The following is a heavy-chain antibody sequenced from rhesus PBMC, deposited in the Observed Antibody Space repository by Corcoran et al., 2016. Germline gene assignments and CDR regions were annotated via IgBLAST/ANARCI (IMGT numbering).Heavy chain of an antibody. D-gene: IGHD3-9*01. Sequence: QVQLVQSGAEVKKPGASVKLSCKASGYTFTSYYITWVRQAPGQVLEWMGWINPSNGNTGYAQKFQGRVTMTRDTSTSTAYVELSSLRSEDTAVYYCTRRAEDDYWLLLHQSLYFDYWGQGVLVTVSS. CDR1: GYTFTSYY. J-gene: IGHJ4*01. CDR3: TRRAEDDYWLLLHQSLYFDY. CDR2: INPSNGNT. V-gene: IGHV1S9*01.